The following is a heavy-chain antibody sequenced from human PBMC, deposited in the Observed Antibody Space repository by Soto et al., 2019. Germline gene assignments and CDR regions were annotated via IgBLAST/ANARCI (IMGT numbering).Heavy chain of an antibody. CDR3: AREGPITMIAGDAFDI. V-gene: IGHV1-69*12. Sequence: QVQLVQSGAEVKKPGSSVKVSCKASGGTFSSYAISWVRQAPGQGLEWMGGIIPIFGTANYAQKFQGRVTITADESTSTAYMELSSLRSEDTAVYYCAREGPITMIAGDAFDIWGQGTMVTVSS. CDR1: GGTFSSYA. CDR2: IIPIFGTA. J-gene: IGHJ3*02. D-gene: IGHD3-22*01.